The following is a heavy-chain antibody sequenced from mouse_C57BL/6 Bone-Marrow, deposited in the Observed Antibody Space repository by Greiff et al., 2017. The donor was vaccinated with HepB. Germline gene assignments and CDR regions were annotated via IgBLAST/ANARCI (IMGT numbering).Heavy chain of an antibody. D-gene: IGHD1-1*01. Sequence: QVQLKQSGAELVRPGASVKLSCKASGYTFTDYYINWVKQRPGQGLEWIARIYPGSGNTYYNEKFKGKATLTAEKSSSTAYMQLSSLTSEDSAVYFCARSYYYGSSYRYFDVWGTGTTVTVSS. J-gene: IGHJ1*03. V-gene: IGHV1-76*01. CDR3: ARSYYYGSSYRYFDV. CDR1: GYTFTDYY. CDR2: IYPGSGNT.